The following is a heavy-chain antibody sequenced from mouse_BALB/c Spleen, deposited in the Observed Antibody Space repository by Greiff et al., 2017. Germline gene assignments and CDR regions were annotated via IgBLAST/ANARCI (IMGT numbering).Heavy chain of an antibody. J-gene: IGHJ4*01. V-gene: IGHV5-6-5*01. CDR3: ARGHYGTGAMDY. D-gene: IGHD1-1*01. CDR1: GFTFSSYA. Sequence: EVKLVESGGGLVKPGGSLKLSCAASGFTFSSYAMSWVRQTPEKRLEWVASISSGGSTYYPDSVKGRFTISRDNARNILYLQMSSLRSEDTAMYYCARGHYGTGAMDYWGQGTSVTVSS. CDR2: ISSGGST.